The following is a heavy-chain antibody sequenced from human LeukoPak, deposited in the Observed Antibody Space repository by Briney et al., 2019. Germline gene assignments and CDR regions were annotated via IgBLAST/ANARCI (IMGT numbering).Heavy chain of an antibody. V-gene: IGHV4-39*07. J-gene: IGHJ4*02. CDR2: IYYSGST. D-gene: IGHD3-3*01. CDR3: ARGRDFWSGYSFDY. CDR1: GGSISSSSYY. Sequence: SETLSLTCTVSGGSISSSSYYWGWIRQPPGKGLEWIGSIYYSGSTYYNPSLKSRVTMSVDTSKIQFSLKLNSMTAADTAVYYCARGRDFWSGYSFDYWGQGALVTVSS.